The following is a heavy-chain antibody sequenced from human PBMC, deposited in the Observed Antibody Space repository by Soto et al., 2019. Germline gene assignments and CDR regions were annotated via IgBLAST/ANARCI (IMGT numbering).Heavy chain of an antibody. D-gene: IGHD2-15*01. CDR2: IYYSGST. J-gene: IGHJ5*02. CDR3: ARGWVKSGGSCPARFDP. Sequence: QLQLQESGPGLVKPSETLCLTCTVSGGSVSSSSYYWGWIRQPPGKGLEWIGSIYYSGSTYYNTYLKSRVTISVDTSKNRFSLRLSSVTAADTAVYYCARGWVKSGGSCPARFDPWGQGTLVTVSS. V-gene: IGHV4-39*01. CDR1: GGSVSSSSYY.